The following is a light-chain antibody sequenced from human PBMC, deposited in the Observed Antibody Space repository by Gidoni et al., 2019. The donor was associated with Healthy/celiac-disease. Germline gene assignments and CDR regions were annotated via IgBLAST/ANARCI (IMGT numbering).Light chain of an antibody. J-gene: IGKJ2*01. Sequence: EIVLTQSPATLSLSPGERATLSCRASQSVSSYLAWCQQKPGQAPRLLIYDASNRATGIPARFSGSGSGTDFPLTISSLEPEDFAVYYCQQRSNWPHTFGQGTKLEIK. V-gene: IGKV3-11*01. CDR3: QQRSNWPHT. CDR1: QSVSSY. CDR2: DAS.